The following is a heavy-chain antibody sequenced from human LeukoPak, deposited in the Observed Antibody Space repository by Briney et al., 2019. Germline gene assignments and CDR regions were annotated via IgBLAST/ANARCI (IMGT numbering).Heavy chain of an antibody. Sequence: GGSLRLSCTGSGFNFNMFAMNWVRQAPGQGLEWVSGLRRGGGTTNYADSVKGRVTISRDKSKNMVFLQMHSLRPEDTAVYYCAKEQRIRHCSEGVCMEGYYFDYWGQGSLVTVSS. J-gene: IGHJ4*02. V-gene: IGHV3-23*01. CDR2: LRRGGGTT. CDR1: GFNFNMFA. CDR3: AKEQRIRHCSEGVCMEGYYFDY. D-gene: IGHD2-8*01.